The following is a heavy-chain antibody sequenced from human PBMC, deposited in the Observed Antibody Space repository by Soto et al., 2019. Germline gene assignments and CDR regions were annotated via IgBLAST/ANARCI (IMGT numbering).Heavy chain of an antibody. J-gene: IGHJ4*02. Sequence: EVQLLESGGGLVQPGGSLRLSCAASGFTFSSYAMSWVRQAPGKGLEWVSAISGSGGSTYYADSVKGRFTISRDNSKNTLYLQMNRLRAEDTAVYYCEKDHFYDSSGYSYEFAYWGQGTLVTVSS. CDR3: EKDHFYDSSGYSYEFAY. CDR1: GFTFSSYA. CDR2: ISGSGGST. D-gene: IGHD3-22*01. V-gene: IGHV3-23*01.